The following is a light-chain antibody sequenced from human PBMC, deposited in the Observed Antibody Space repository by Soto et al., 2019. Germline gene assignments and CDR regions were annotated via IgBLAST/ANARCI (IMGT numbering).Light chain of an antibody. V-gene: IGKV3-15*01. CDR3: QQFDSWPIT. CDR1: QSVGTN. J-gene: IGKJ5*01. Sequence: EIVLTQSPATLSVSPGERATLSCRATQSVGTNLAWYQQKPGHVPRLLISGASTRATDIPARFSGSGSGTEFTLTLSSLQSEDLAVYSCQQFDSWPITFGQGTRLEIK. CDR2: GAS.